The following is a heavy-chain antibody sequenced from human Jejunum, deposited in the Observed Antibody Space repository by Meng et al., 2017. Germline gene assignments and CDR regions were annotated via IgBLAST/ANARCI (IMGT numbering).Heavy chain of an antibody. CDR2: ISTTATYK. CDR1: EFIFTPNN. J-gene: IGHJ3*02. Sequence: GESLKISCAASEFIFTPNNMNWGRQAPGKGLEWVSCISTTATYKYYADSLKGRFTISRDNSKNTLDLQMNSLRAEDTAVYYCARPYDSSGYQDAFDIWGQGTMVTVSS. D-gene: IGHD3-22*01. V-gene: IGHV3-21*01. CDR3: ARPYDSSGYQDAFDI.